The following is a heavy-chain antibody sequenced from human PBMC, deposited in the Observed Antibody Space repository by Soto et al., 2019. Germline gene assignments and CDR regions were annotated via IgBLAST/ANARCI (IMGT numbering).Heavy chain of an antibody. V-gene: IGHV4-34*01. Sequence: SETLSLTCAVYGGSFSGYYWSWIRQPPGKGLEWIGEINHSGSTNCNPSLKSRVTISVDTSKNQFSLKLSSVTAADTAVYYCASLWFGELSYPNWFDPWGQGTLVTSPQ. CDR2: INHSGST. D-gene: IGHD3-10*01. CDR3: ASLWFGELSYPNWFDP. J-gene: IGHJ5*02. CDR1: GGSFSGYY.